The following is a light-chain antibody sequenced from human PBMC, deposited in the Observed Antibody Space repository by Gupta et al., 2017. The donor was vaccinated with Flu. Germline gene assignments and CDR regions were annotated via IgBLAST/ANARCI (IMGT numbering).Light chain of an antibody. CDR3: QQRSGWRPRLS. CDR1: QGVSSY. Sequence: TLSLSPGEGASLTCTAKQGVSSYFAWYQQKPGQAPRLLIYGASNRATGIPARFSGSGSGTDFTLTISSLEPEDFAVYYCQQRSGWRPRLSFGGGTKVEIK. V-gene: IGKV3-11*01. CDR2: GAS. J-gene: IGKJ4*01.